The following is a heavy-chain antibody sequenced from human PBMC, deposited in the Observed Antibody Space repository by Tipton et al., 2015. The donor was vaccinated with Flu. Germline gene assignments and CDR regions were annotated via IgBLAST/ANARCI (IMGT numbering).Heavy chain of an antibody. V-gene: IGHV4-34*01. Sequence: TLSLTCAVYGGSFSGYYWSWIRQPPGKGLEWIGEINHSGSTNYNPSLKSRVTISVDTSKNQFSLKLSSVTAADTAVYYCARVRIGMTTVVTPRVNYYYYGMDVWGQGTTVTVSS. CDR2: INHSGST. J-gene: IGHJ6*02. CDR1: GGSFSGYY. D-gene: IGHD4-23*01. CDR3: ARVRIGMTTVVTPRVNYYYYGMDV.